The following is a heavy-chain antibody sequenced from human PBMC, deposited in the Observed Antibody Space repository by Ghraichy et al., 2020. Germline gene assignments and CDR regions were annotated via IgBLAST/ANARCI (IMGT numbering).Heavy chain of an antibody. CDR1: GFTFSSYA. V-gene: IGHV3-23*01. D-gene: IGHD4-17*01. CDR3: AKTPWDYGDYPDY. Sequence: LSLTCAASGFTFSSYAMSWVRQAPGKGLEWVSAISGSGGSTYYADSVKGRFTISRDNSKNTLYLQMNSLRAEDTAVYYCAKTPWDYGDYPDYWGQGTLVTVSS. J-gene: IGHJ4*02. CDR2: ISGSGGST.